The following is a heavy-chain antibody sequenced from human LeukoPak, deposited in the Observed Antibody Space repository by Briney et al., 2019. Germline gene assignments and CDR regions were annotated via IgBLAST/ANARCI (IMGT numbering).Heavy chain of an antibody. Sequence: PSETLSLTCTVSGGLIGSGFYWSWIRQPAGKGLEWIGRIYTSGITNYNPYLKSRVTISADTSKNQFFLKLSSVTAADTAVYYCARVPGVRSSSIVHGFDIWGQGTSATVSS. D-gene: IGHD6-6*01. J-gene: IGHJ3*02. V-gene: IGHV4-61*02. CDR2: IYTSGIT. CDR3: ARVPGVRSSSIVHGFDI. CDR1: GGLIGSGFY.